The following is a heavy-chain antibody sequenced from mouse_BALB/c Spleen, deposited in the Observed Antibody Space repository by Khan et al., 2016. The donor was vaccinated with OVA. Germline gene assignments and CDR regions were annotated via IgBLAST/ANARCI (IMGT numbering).Heavy chain of an antibody. CDR1: GYTFNSYY. D-gene: IGHD1-2*01. J-gene: IGHJ3*01. V-gene: IGHV1S81*02. CDR3: TRGGYGGFAY. Sequence: QVQLKESGAELVKPGASVKLSCKASGYTFNSYYMYWVKQRPGQGLEWIGEINPSNGGTNFNEKFKSKATLTVDKSSSTAYMQLSSLTSEESAVYYSTRGGYGGFAYWGQGTLVTVSA. CDR2: INPSNGGT.